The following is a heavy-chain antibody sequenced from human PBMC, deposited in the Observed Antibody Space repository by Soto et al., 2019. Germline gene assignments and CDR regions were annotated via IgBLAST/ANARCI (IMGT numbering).Heavy chain of an antibody. D-gene: IGHD2-15*01. J-gene: IGHJ4*02. V-gene: IGHV3-23*01. CDR3: ARRLEYCSGGSCYPDNFDY. Sequence: EVQLLESGGGLVQPGGSLRLSCSASGFTFSSYAMSWVRQAPGKGLEWVSAISGSGGSTYYADSVKGRFTISRDNSKNTLYLHMNSQRAEDTAVYYCARRLEYCSGGSCYPDNFDYWGQGTLVTVSS. CDR2: ISGSGGST. CDR1: GFTFSSYA.